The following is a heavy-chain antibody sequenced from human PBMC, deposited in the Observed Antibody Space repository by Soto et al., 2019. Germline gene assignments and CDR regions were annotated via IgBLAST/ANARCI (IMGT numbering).Heavy chain of an antibody. V-gene: IGHV4-34*01. CDR2: INHSGST. D-gene: IGHD3-10*01. CDR1: GGSFSGYY. J-gene: IGHJ4*02. Sequence: SETLSLTCAVYGGSFSGYYWSWIRQPPGKGLEWIGEINHSGSTNYNPSLKSRVTISVDTSKNQFSLKLSSVTAADTAVYYCARGRTPPHYYYGSGSYFSFFDYWGQGTLVTVSS. CDR3: ARGRTPPHYYYGSGSYFSFFDY.